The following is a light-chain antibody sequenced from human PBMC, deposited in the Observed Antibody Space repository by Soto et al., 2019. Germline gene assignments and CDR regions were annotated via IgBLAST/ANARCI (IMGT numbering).Light chain of an antibody. CDR1: QDVRNY. CDR3: QQRLHWPPIT. V-gene: IGKV3-11*01. Sequence: EIVLTQSPATLSLSPGERATLSCRASQDVRNYLAWYQQKPGQAPRLLVHDASNRATGIPPRFSGSGSGTDFTLTIRSLEPEDFAVYYCQQRLHWPPITFGQGTRLDIK. J-gene: IGKJ5*01. CDR2: DAS.